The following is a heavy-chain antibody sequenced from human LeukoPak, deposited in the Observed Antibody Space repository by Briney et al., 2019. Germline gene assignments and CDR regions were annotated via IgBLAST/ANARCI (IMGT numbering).Heavy chain of an antibody. CDR1: GGSFSAYY. J-gene: IGHJ6*03. Sequence: SETLSLTCAVYGGSFSAYYWSWIRQPPGKGLEWIGEINHSGSTNYNPSLKSRVTISVDTSKYHFSLNLSSVTAADTAVYYCARAGNHHYYYYMDVWGKGTTVTISS. V-gene: IGHV4-34*01. CDR3: ARAGNHHYYYYMDV. CDR2: INHSGST. D-gene: IGHD2/OR15-2a*01.